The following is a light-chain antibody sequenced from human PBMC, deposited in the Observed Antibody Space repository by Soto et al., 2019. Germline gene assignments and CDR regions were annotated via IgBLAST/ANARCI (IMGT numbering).Light chain of an antibody. CDR1: QSVNSN. CDR2: GAS. Sequence: EIVMTQSPTIVSVSPGERATLSCRASQSVNSNLAWYQQKPGQAPRLLISGASTRAPGIAARFSGSGSGTDFTLTISSLRPEDVAVYFCQQYYATPLTFGGGTRVEIK. J-gene: IGKJ4*01. V-gene: IGKV3-15*01. CDR3: QQYYATPLT.